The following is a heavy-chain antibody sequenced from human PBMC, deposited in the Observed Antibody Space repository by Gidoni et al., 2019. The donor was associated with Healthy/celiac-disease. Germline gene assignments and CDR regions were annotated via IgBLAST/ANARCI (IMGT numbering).Heavy chain of an antibody. CDR3: AKELPIDAFDI. CDR2: ISWNSGSI. J-gene: IGHJ3*02. V-gene: IGHV3-9*01. CDR1: GFTFDDYA. Sequence: EVHLVESGGGLVQPGRSLRLSCAASGFTFDDYAMHWVRQAPGKGLEWVSGISWNSGSIGYADSVKGRFTISRDNAKNSLYLQMNSLRAEDTALYYCAKELPIDAFDIWGQGTMVTVSS.